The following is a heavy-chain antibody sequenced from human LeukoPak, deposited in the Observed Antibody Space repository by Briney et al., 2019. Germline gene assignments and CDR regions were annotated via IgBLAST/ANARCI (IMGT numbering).Heavy chain of an antibody. J-gene: IGHJ3*02. CDR3: ARDRGPGNDAFDI. CDR2: INHSGST. CDR1: GGSFSGYY. Sequence: PSETLSLTCAVYGGSFSGYYWSWIRQPPGKGLEWIGEINHSGSTNYNPSLKSRVTISVDTSKDQFSLKLSSVTAADTAVYYCARDRGPGNDAFDIWGQGTMVTVSS. D-gene: IGHD1-14*01. V-gene: IGHV4-34*01.